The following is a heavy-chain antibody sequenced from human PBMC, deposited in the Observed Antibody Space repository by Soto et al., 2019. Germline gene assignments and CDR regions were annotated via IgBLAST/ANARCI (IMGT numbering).Heavy chain of an antibody. D-gene: IGHD3-22*01. CDR2: ISYDGSNK. V-gene: IGHV3-30-3*01. CDR3: ARDPSQGYYYDSSGYYYDY. CDR1: GFTFSSYA. J-gene: IGHJ4*02. Sequence: PGGSLRLSCAAAGFTFSSYAMHWVRQAPGKGLEWVAVISYDGSNKYYADSVKGRFTISRDNSKNTLYLQMNSLRAEDTAVYYCARDPSQGYYYDSSGYYYDYWGQGTLVTVSS.